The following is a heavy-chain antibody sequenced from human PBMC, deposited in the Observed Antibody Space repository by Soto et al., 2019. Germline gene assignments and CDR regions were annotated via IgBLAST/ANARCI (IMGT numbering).Heavy chain of an antibody. CDR2: INGDGAYT. V-gene: IGHV3-74*01. D-gene: IGHD2-15*01. Sequence: EVQLVESGGGLVQPGGSLRLSCAASGFSFSNYWMHWLRQVPGKGLVWVSRINGDGAYTNYADSVKGRFTISRDTAKNTLYLQMNSLRAEDTAVYYCARERGGYSSDFWGQGTLVTVSS. J-gene: IGHJ4*02. CDR3: ARERGGYSSDF. CDR1: GFSFSNYW.